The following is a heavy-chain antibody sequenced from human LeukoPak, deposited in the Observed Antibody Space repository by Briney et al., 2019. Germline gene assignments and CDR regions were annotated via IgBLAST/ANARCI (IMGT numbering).Heavy chain of an antibody. CDR1: GFTFSSYG. V-gene: IGHV3-30*02. CDR2: IRYDGSNK. D-gene: IGHD6-13*01. Sequence: GGSLRLSCAASGFTFSSYGMHWVRQAPGKGLEWVAFIRYDGSNKYYADSVKGRFTISRDNSKNTLYLQMNSLRAEDTAVYYCAKVEQLPPHYYYYMDVWGKGTTVTVSS. J-gene: IGHJ6*03. CDR3: AKVEQLPPHYYYYMDV.